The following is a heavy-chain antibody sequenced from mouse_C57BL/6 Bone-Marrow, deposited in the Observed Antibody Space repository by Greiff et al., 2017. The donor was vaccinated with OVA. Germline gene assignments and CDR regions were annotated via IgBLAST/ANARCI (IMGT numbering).Heavy chain of an antibody. J-gene: IGHJ3*01. V-gene: IGHV5-17*01. CDR2: ISSGGSTI. D-gene: IGHD1-1*01. Sequence: EVMLVESGGGLVKPGGSLKLSCAASGFTFSDYGMHWVRQAPEKGLEWVAYISSGGSTIYYADTVTGRFIISSDNATNTLFLLMTSQRSEYTTMYYCASQDYDREFAYWGQGTLVTVSA. CDR3: ASQDYDREFAY. CDR1: GFTFSDYG.